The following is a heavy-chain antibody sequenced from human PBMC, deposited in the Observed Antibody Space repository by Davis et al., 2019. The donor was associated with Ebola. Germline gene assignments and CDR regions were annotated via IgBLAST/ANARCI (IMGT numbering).Heavy chain of an antibody. D-gene: IGHD3-10*01. V-gene: IGHV3-9*01. CDR3: VRDYGRGWSSFYYYMDV. CDR1: GFTFEDYA. CDR2: INWNSGSI. J-gene: IGHJ6*03. Sequence: SLKISCATSGFTFEDYAMHWVRQVPGKGLEWVSGINWNSGSIRYADSVRGRFTISRDNAENSLFLQMNGLRAEDTAVYYCVRDYGRGWSSFYYYMDVWGKGTTVTVSS.